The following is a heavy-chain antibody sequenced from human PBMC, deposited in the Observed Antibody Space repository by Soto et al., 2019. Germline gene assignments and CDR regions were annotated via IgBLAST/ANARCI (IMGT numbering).Heavy chain of an antibody. CDR2: IYPSDSDT. CDR1: GYSFTNYW. CDR3: ARPTTASLYFDY. D-gene: IGHD5-12*01. V-gene: IGHV5-51*01. J-gene: IGHJ4*02. Sequence: PGESLKISCKVSGYSFTNYWIGWVRQLPGKGLEWMGTIYPSDSDTKYSQSFRGQVTISADNSISTAYLQWSSLKASDTAVYYCARPTTASLYFDYWGQGTLVTVSS.